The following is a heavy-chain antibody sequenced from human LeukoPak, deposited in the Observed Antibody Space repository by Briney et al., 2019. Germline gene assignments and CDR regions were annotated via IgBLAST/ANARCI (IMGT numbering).Heavy chain of an antibody. CDR1: GFTFEDYT. Sequence: GGSLRLSCVASGFTFEDYTIHWVRQPPGKTLEWVSLISWDGTTYYTDSVKGRFTISRDNSKNSLYLQMDTLRSEDTAFYYCVKDLSYESSGHVLEYWGQGTLVTVSS. J-gene: IGHJ4*02. CDR2: ISWDGTT. V-gene: IGHV3-43*01. CDR3: VKDLSYESSGHVLEY. D-gene: IGHD3-22*01.